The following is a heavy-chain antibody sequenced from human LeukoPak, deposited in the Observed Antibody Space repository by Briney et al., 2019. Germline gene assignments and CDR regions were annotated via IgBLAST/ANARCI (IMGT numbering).Heavy chain of an antibody. Sequence: PSETLSLTCAVYGGSFSGYYWSWIRQPPGKGLEWIGEINHSGSTNYNPSLKSRVTISVDTSKNQFSLKLSSVPAADTAVYYCAREGIVVVPAATHYYYYMDVWGKGTTVTVSS. CDR2: INHSGST. J-gene: IGHJ6*03. CDR1: GGSFSGYY. V-gene: IGHV4-34*01. D-gene: IGHD2-2*01. CDR3: AREGIVVVPAATHYYYYMDV.